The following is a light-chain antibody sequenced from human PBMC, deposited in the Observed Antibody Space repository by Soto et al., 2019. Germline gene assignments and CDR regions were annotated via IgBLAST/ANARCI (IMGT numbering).Light chain of an antibody. V-gene: IGKV1-5*03. CDR2: KAS. Sequence: DIQMTQSPSTLSASVGDRVTITCRASQSISTWLAWYQQKPGKAPNLLVYKASSLESGVPSRFSGSGSGTEFTLTISSLQADDFATYYCQQYNDYPLTFGGGTKVEIK. CDR3: QQYNDYPLT. J-gene: IGKJ4*01. CDR1: QSISTW.